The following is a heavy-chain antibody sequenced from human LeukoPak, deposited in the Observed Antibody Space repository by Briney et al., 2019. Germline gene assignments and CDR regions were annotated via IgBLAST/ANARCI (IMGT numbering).Heavy chain of an antibody. CDR1: GFTFSSFA. CDR3: VKDPSGNYFYFDY. J-gene: IGHJ4*02. V-gene: IGHV3-64D*09. Sequence: PGGSLRLSCSASGFTFSSFAMLWARQAPGKGLEYVSGISSDGGRTNYADSVKARFTISRYNSKVTLYLQMTSLRPENTAIYYCVKDPSGNYFYFDYWGQGTPVTVSS. D-gene: IGHD1-26*01. CDR2: ISSDGGRT.